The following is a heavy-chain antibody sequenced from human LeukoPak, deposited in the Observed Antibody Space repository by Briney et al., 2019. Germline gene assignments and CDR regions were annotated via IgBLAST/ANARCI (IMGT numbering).Heavy chain of an antibody. D-gene: IGHD1-1*01. CDR3: AIDWNGSGTAFDH. CDR1: GFSFTPYC. CDR2: IKVDGTEK. J-gene: IGHJ4*02. Sequence: GEPLTLFCAPSGFSFTPYCMSWLRQTTGKALEGGANIKVDGTEKYYVDSVKGRFTISRDNAKNSLSLQMSGLRAEDTAVYYCAIDWNGSGTAFDHWGQGTLVTVSS. V-gene: IGHV3-7*05.